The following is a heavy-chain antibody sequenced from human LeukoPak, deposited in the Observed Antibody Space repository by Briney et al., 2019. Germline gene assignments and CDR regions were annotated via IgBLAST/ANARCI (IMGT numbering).Heavy chain of an antibody. CDR2: IYYSGST. CDR3: ARGSLRDFWSGYYSDWFDP. J-gene: IGHJ5*02. CDR1: GGSISSYY. Sequence: SETLSLTCTVSGGSISSYYWSWIRQPPGKGLEWIGYIYYSGSTNYNPSLKSRVTISVDTSKNQFSLKLSSVTAADTAVYYCARGSLRDFWSGYYSDWFDPWGQGTLVTVSS. D-gene: IGHD3-3*01. V-gene: IGHV4-59*12.